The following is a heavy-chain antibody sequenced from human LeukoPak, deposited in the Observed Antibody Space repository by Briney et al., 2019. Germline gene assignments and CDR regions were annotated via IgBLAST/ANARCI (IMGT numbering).Heavy chain of an antibody. J-gene: IGHJ4*02. V-gene: IGHV3-23*01. CDR1: GFTFSSYA. Sequence: GGSLRLSCAASGFTFSSYAMSWVRQPPGKGLEWVSGISGSAGSTHYADSVKGRFTISRDNSKNTLYLQMNSLRAEDTAVYYCAKTTYYDFRSDYPEYYFDYWGQGTLVTVSS. CDR2: ISGSAGST. D-gene: IGHD3-3*01. CDR3: AKTTYYDFRSDYPEYYFDY.